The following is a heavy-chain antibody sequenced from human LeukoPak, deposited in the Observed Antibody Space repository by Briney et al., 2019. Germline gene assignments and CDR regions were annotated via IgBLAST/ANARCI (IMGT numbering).Heavy chain of an antibody. D-gene: IGHD2-21*02. CDR2: MYYSGST. CDR3: AREVYCGGDCRYLDV. CDR1: GGSTSSYY. Sequence: SETLSLTCTVSGGSTSSYYWSWIRQPPGKGLEWIGYMYYSGSTNYNPSLKSRVTISVDTSKNQFSLKLSSLTAADTAVHYCAREVYCGGDCRYLDVWGRGTLVTVSS. J-gene: IGHJ2*01. V-gene: IGHV4-59*01.